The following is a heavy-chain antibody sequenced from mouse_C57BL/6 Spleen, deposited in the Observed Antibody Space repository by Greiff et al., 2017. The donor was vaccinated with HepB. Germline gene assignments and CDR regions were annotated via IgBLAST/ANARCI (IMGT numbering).Heavy chain of an antibody. V-gene: IGHV1-82*01. CDR1: GYAFSSSW. CDR3: ARQDSYFDY. CDR2: IYPGDGDT. J-gene: IGHJ2*01. Sequence: VQLQESGPELVKPGASVKISCKASGYAFSSSWMNWVKQRPGKGLEWIGRIYPGDGDTNYNGKFKGKATLTADKSSSTAYMQLSSLTSEDSAVYFCARQDSYFDYWGQGTTLTVSS.